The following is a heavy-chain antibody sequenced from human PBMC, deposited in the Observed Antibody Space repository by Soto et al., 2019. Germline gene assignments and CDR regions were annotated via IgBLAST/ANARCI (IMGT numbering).Heavy chain of an antibody. CDR1: GFTFSDYY. J-gene: IGHJ2*01. D-gene: IGHD3-10*01. CDR2: ISSSSSYT. CDR3: ARATGPPGYFDL. Sequence: PGGSLRLSCAASGFTFSDYYMSWIRQAPGKGLEWVSYISSSSSYTNYADSVKGRFTISRDNAKNSLYLQMNSLRAEDTAVYYCARATGPPGYFDLWGRGTLVTVSS. V-gene: IGHV3-11*05.